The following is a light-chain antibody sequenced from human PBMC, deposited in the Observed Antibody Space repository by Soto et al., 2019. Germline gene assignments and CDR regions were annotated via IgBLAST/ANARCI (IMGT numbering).Light chain of an antibody. CDR2: EVS. J-gene: IGKJ5*01. CDR1: QTLLHITGENF. V-gene: IGKV2D-29*02. CDR3: IQSRQLPPT. Sequence: DVVMTQTPLYLSVDTGQPASISCKSSQTLLHITGENFLFWYLQKPGQSPQILIYEVSTRSSEVPDRISSIGPGKDLTLDISRGETDDVVIYYCIQSRQLPPTLGQGTRLLIE.